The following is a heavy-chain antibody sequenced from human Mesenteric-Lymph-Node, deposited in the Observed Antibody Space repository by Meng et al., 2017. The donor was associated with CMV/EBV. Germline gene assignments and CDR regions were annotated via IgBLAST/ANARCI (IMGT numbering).Heavy chain of an antibody. CDR3: ARDGCSSTSCPKYFQH. CDR2: ISSSSSYI. V-gene: IGHV3-21*01. CDR1: GFTFSSYA. Sequence: GGSLRLSCAASGFTFSSYAMSWVRQAPGKGLEWVSSISSSSSYIYYADSVKGRFTISRDNAKNSLYLQMNSLRAEDTAVYYCARDGCSSTSCPKYFQHWGQGTLVTVSS. D-gene: IGHD2-2*01. J-gene: IGHJ1*01.